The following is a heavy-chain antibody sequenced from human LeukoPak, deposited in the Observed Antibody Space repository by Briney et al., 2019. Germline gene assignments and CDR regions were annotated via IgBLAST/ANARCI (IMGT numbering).Heavy chain of an antibody. J-gene: IGHJ4*02. CDR2: INHSGST. D-gene: IGHD1-26*01. CDR1: GGSFSGYY. Sequence: SETLSLTCAVYGGSFSGYYWSWIRQPPGKGLEWIGEINHSGSTNYNPSLKSRATISVDTSKNQFSLKLSSVTAADTAVYYCARGRLGGSYGFDYWGQGTLVTVSS. V-gene: IGHV4-34*01. CDR3: ARGRLGGSYGFDY.